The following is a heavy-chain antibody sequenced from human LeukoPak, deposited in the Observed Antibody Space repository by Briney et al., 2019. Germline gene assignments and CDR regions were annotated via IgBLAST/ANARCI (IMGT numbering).Heavy chain of an antibody. CDR2: IYTSGST. J-gene: IGHJ4*02. CDR3: AREGGSYYLRTIDY. V-gene: IGHV4-61*02. Sequence: TSQTLSLTCTVSGGSISSGSYYWGWIRQPAGKGLEWIGRIYTSGSTNYNPSLKSRVTISVDTSKNQFSLKLSSVTAADTAVYYCAREGGSYYLRTIDYWGQGTLVTVSS. D-gene: IGHD1-26*01. CDR1: GGSISSGSYY.